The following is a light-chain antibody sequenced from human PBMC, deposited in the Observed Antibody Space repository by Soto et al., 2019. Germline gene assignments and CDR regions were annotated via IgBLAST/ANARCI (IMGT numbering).Light chain of an antibody. J-gene: IGKJ1*01. CDR1: QSVGSN. CDR2: GAS. Sequence: EIVMTQSPATLSVSPGERATLSCRASQSVGSNLAWYQLKPCQAPGLLIYGASTRATGIPARFSGSGSGTDFTLTISSLQSEDFAIYFCQQYNNWPPDRTFGQGTKVEIK. CDR3: QQYNNWPPDRT. V-gene: IGKV3-15*01.